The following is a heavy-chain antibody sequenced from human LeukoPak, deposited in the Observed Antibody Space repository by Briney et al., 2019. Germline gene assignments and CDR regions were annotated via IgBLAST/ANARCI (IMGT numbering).Heavy chain of an antibody. CDR2: IYYSGST. V-gene: IGHV4-30-4*01. CDR3: ATRGEVGSNFQH. D-gene: IGHD2-21*01. J-gene: IGHJ1*01. Sequence: PSETLSLTCTVSGGSISSGDYYWSWIRQPPGEGLEWIGYIYYSGSTYYNPSLKSRVTISVDTSKNQFSLKLSSVTAADTAVYYCATRGEVGSNFQHWGQGTLVTVSS. CDR1: GGSISSGDYY.